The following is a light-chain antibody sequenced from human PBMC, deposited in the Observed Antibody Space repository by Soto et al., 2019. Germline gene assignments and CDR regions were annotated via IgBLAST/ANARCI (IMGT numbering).Light chain of an antibody. J-gene: IGLJ3*02. V-gene: IGLV2-11*01. CDR3: CSYAGSYNWV. Sequence: QSVLTQPRSVSGSPGQSVTISCTGTSSDVGGYNYVSWYQQHPGKAPKLMIYDVSKRPSGVPDRFSGSKSGNTASLTISGLQAEGEADYYCCSYAGSYNWVFGGGTKLTVL. CDR1: SSDVGGYNY. CDR2: DVS.